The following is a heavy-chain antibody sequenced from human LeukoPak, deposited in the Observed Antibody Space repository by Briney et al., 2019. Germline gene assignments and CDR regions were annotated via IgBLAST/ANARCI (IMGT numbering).Heavy chain of an antibody. J-gene: IGHJ3*02. CDR2: IYHSGNT. D-gene: IGHD3-22*01. CDR3: AKSNGYGLVDI. V-gene: IGHV4-38-2*02. Sequence: SETLSLTCTVSGYSISTSYYWGWIRQPPGKGLEWIGSIYHSGNTYYNPSLKSRVTISVDTSKNQFSLKLNSVTAADTAVYYCAKSNGYGLVDIWGQGTMVTVSS. CDR1: GYSISTSYY.